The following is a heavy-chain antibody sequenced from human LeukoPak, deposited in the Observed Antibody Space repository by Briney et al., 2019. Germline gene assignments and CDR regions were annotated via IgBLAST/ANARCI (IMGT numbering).Heavy chain of an antibody. CDR2: INSGGSST. V-gene: IGHV3-74*01. Sequence: GGSLRLSCAASGFTFSSYWMHWVRQAPGKGLVWVSRINSGGSSTSYADSVKGRFTISRDNAKNTLYLQMNSLRAEDTAVYYCARDKYDILTGSLLMDVWGQGTTVTVSS. D-gene: IGHD3-9*01. CDR1: GFTFSSYW. J-gene: IGHJ6*02. CDR3: ARDKYDILTGSLLMDV.